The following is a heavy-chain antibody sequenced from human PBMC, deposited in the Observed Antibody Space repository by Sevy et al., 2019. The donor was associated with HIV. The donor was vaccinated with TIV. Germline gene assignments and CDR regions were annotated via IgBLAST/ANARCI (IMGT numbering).Heavy chain of an antibody. J-gene: IGHJ4*02. D-gene: IGHD5-12*01. CDR3: ARHVKYSGYAFFDY. CDR1: GGSISSSSYY. CDR2: IYYSGNT. V-gene: IGHV4-39*01. Sequence: SETLSLTCTVSGGSISSSSYYWGWIRQPPGKGLEWIGSIYYSGNTYYNPSLKSRVTISVDTSKNQFPLKLSSVTAADTAVYYCARHVKYSGYAFFDYWGQGTLVTVSS.